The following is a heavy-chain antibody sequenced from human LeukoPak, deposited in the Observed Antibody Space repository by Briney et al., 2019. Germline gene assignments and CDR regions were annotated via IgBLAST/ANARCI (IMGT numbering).Heavy chain of an antibody. CDR2: IYTSGST. Sequence: SETLSLTCTVSGGSISSYYWSWIRQPPGKGLEWIGYIYTSGSTNYNPSLKSRVTISVDTSKNQFSLKLSSVTAADTAVYYCARHGGGFDFWSGYLLPYFDYWGQGTLVTVSS. CDR3: ARHGGGFDFWSGYLLPYFDY. CDR1: GGSISSYY. V-gene: IGHV4-4*09. J-gene: IGHJ4*02. D-gene: IGHD3-3*01.